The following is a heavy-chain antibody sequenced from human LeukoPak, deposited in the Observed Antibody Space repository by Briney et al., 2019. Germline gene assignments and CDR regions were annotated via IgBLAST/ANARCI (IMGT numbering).Heavy chain of an antibody. D-gene: IGHD3-22*01. CDR2: IKPDGGGT. J-gene: IGHJ4*02. CDR3: ARDSPYDDSMDY. CDR1: GFTFSSYW. V-gene: IGHV3-7*01. Sequence: RGSVRLSCAASGFTFSSYWMHWVRQAPGKGLEWVGIIKPDGGGTNYAHTLKGRFTISRDNAKSSLYLQMNSLRAEDTAVYYCARDSPYDDSMDYWGQGTLVTVSS.